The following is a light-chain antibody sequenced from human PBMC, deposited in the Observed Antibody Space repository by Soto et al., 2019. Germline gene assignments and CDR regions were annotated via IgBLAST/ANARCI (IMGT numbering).Light chain of an antibody. CDR2: WAS. V-gene: IGKV4-1*01. CDR1: QSVLYSSNNKNY. CDR3: QQYYSTPPTYT. Sequence: DIVMTQSPDSLAVSLGERATINCKSSQSVLYSSNNKNYLAWYQQKPGQPPKLLIYWASTRESGVPDRFSGSGSGTDFTLTISSLQAEDVAVYYCQQYYSTPPTYTFGQGPRWIS. J-gene: IGKJ2*01.